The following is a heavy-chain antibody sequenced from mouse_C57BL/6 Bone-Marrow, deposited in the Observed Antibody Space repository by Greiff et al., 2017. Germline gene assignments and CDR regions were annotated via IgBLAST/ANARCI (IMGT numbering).Heavy chain of an antibody. Sequence: VKLMESGPGLVQPSQSLSITCKVSGFSLTSYGVHWVRQSPGKGLEWLGGIWSGGSTDYNAAFISRLSISKDNSKSQVFFKMNSLQADDTAIYYCAIHYDGYYGFAYWGQGTLVTVSA. CDR1: GFSLTSYG. D-gene: IGHD2-3*01. CDR3: AIHYDGYYGFAY. V-gene: IGHV2-2*01. J-gene: IGHJ3*01. CDR2: IWSGGST.